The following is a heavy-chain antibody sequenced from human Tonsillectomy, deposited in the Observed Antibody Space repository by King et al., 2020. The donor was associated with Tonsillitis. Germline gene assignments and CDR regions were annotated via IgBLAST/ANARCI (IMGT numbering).Heavy chain of an antibody. CDR1: GGTFSSYA. CDR2: IIPIFGTA. D-gene: IGHD6-6*01. J-gene: IGHJ6*03. V-gene: IGHV1-69*01. CDR3: SSVPDFYSSASTGVYYYYYMDV. Sequence: QVQLVESGAEVKKPGSSVKVSCKASGGTFSSYAISWVRQAPGQGLEWMGGIIPIFGTANYAQKFQGRVTITADESTSTAYMELSSLRSEDTDVYYCSSVPDFYSSASTGVYYYYYMDVWGKGTTVTVSS.